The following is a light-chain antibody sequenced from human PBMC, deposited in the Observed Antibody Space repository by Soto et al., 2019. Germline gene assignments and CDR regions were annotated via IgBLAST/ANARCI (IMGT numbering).Light chain of an antibody. CDR2: DAS. CDR3: QQRSNWPS. CDR1: QRVSTF. J-gene: IGKJ4*01. Sequence: EILLTPSPGTLSLSPGDRATLSRRASQRVSTFLAWYQQKPGQAPRLLIYDASNRATGIPARFSGSGSGTDFTLTISSLEPEDFAVYYCQQRSNWPSFGGGTKVDIK. V-gene: IGKV3-11*01.